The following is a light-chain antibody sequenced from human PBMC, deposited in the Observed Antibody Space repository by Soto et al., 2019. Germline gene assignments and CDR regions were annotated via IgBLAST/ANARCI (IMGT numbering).Light chain of an antibody. CDR1: SSDVGGYNY. V-gene: IGLV2-8*01. CDR3: SSYGGSNNLV. CDR2: EVS. Sequence: QPVLTQPPSASGSPGQSVTISCTGTSSDVGGYNYVSWYQQYPGKAPKLMIYEVSKRPSGVPDRFSGSKSGNTASLTVSGLQAEDEADYYCSSYGGSNNLVFGGGTKLTVL. J-gene: IGLJ2*01.